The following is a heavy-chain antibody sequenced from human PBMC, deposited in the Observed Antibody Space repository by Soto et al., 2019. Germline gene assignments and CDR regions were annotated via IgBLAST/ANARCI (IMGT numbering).Heavy chain of an antibody. V-gene: IGHV4-4*02. D-gene: IGHD6-13*01. J-gene: IGHJ4*02. CDR2: IYHSGST. CDR3: AVGAAAGRFGLDY. CDR1: GGSISSSNW. Sequence: LSLTCAVSGGSISSSNWWSWVRQPPGKGLEWIGEIYHSGSTNYNPSLKSRVTISVDKSKNQFSLKLSSVTAADTAVYYCAVGAAAGRFGLDYWGQGTLVTVSS.